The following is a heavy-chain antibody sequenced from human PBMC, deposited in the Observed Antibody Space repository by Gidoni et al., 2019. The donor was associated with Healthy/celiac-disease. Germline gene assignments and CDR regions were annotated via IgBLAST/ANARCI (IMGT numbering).Heavy chain of an antibody. CDR2: IYYSGST. CDR3: ARHGRGPYYDFWSGYLDEQNAFDI. CDR1: GGSISSSSYY. J-gene: IGHJ3*02. Sequence: QLQLQESGPGLVKPSATLSLTCTVSGGSISSSSYYWGWIRQPPGKGLEWIGSIYYSGSTYYNPSLKSRVTISVDTSKNQFSLKLSSVTAADTAVYYCARHGRGPYYDFWSGYLDEQNAFDIWGQGTMVTVSS. V-gene: IGHV4-39*01. D-gene: IGHD3-3*01.